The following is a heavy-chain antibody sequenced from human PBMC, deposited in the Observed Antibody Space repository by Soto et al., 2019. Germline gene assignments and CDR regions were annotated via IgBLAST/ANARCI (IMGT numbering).Heavy chain of an antibody. CDR2: ISYDGSNK. J-gene: IGHJ5*02. CDR1: GFTFSSYA. D-gene: IGHD4-17*01. V-gene: IGHV3-30-3*01. Sequence: QVQLVESGGGVVQPGRSLRLSCAASGFTFSSYAMHWVRQAPGKGLEWVAVISYDGSNKYYADSVKGRFTISRDNSKNTLYLQMNSLRAEDTAVYYCARDQDDYLNWFDPWGQGT. CDR3: ARDQDDYLNWFDP.